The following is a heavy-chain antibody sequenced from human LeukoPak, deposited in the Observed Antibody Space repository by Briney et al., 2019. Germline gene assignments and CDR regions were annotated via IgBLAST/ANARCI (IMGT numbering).Heavy chain of an antibody. J-gene: IGHJ3*02. V-gene: IGHV4-34*01. CDR3: ARRYYYYDSSGYYYFTSAFDI. D-gene: IGHD3-22*01. Sequence: SETLSLTCAVYGGSFSGYYWSWIRQPPGKGLEWIGEINHSGSTNYNPSLKSRVTTSVDTSKNQFSLKLSSVTAADTAVYYCARRYYYYDSSGYYYFTSAFDIWGQGTMVTVSS. CDR1: GGSFSGYY. CDR2: INHSGST.